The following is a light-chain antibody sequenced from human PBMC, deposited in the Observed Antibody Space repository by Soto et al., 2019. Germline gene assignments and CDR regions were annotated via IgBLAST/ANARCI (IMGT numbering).Light chain of an antibody. CDR2: DAS. J-gene: IGKJ1*01. V-gene: IGKV3-20*01. CDR3: QQYGASRT. CDR1: QSVSGSY. Sequence: EIVLTQSPGTLSLSPGERATLSCRASQSVSGSYLAWYQQKPGQAPRLLIYDASSRATGIPDRFSGSGSGTDFTLTICRLEPEDFAMYYCQQYGASRTFGQGTKVEIK.